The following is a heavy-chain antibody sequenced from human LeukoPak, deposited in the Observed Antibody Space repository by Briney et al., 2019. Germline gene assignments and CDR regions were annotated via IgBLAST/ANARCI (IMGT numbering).Heavy chain of an antibody. V-gene: IGHV3-30*02. CDR3: AKDPSGTYCGDY. D-gene: IGHD1-26*01. J-gene: IGHJ4*02. Sequence: GGSLRPSCAASGLTSSSFAMHCVRQAPGKGLGWVAFIRYDGNSKYYADSVKGRFTVSRDNSKNTLYLQMNSLRDEDTALYYCAKDPSGTYCGDYWGQGTLVTVSS. CDR2: IRYDGNSK. CDR1: GLTSSSFA.